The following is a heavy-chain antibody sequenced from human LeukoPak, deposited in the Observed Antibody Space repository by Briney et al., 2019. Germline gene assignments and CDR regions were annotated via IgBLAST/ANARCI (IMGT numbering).Heavy chain of an antibody. CDR3: AHSIYYDFWSGYPPFDS. J-gene: IGHJ4*02. CDR1: GFSLSTSRVG. D-gene: IGHD3-3*01. CDR2: IYWNDDK. Sequence: SGPTLVKPTQTLTLTCTFSGFSLSTSRVGVGWIRQPPGKALEWLALIYWNDDKRYSPSLKSRLTITKDTSKNQVVLTMTNMDPVDTATYYCAHSIYYDFWSGYPPFDSWGQGTLVTVSS. V-gene: IGHV2-5*01.